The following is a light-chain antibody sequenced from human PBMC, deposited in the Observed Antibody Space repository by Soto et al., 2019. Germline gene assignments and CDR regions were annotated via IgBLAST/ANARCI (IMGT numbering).Light chain of an antibody. V-gene: IGKV1-5*01. CDR1: QNITRW. Sequence: DIQMTQSPSTLSASVGDRVTISCRASQNITRWLAWYQQKPGKAPKVLIYDASSWESGVPSRFSGSGSGTEFPLTISSLQPEDSATYCCQQYNSYSPTFGEGTKVEIK. J-gene: IGKJ1*01. CDR2: DAS. CDR3: QQYNSYSPT.